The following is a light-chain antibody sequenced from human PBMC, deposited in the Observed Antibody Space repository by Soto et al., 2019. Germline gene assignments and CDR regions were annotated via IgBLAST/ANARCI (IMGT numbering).Light chain of an antibody. CDR1: SSNIGSNT. Sequence: QSVLTQPPSASGTPGQRVTISCSGSSSNIGSNTVSWYQQLPGTAPKLLIYTNNQRPSGVPDRFSGSKSGTSASLAISGLQSQDEAHYYCAIWDDSLNGPVFGGGTQLTVL. CDR3: AIWDDSLNGPV. V-gene: IGLV1-44*01. J-gene: IGLJ3*02. CDR2: TNN.